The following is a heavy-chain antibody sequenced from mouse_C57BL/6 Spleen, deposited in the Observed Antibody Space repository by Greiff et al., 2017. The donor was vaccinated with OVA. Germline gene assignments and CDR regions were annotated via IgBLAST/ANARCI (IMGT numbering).Heavy chain of an antibody. Sequence: QVQLQQPGTELVKPGASVKLSCKASGYTFTSYWMHWVKQRPGQGLEWIGNINPSNGGTNYNEKFKGKATLTVDKSSSTAYMQLSRLTSEDSAVYYCARSGDLQQGFDDWGQGTTLTVSS. D-gene: IGHD3-1*01. CDR1: GYTFTSYW. V-gene: IGHV1-53*01. CDR2: INPSNGGT. J-gene: IGHJ2*01. CDR3: ARSGDLQQGFDD.